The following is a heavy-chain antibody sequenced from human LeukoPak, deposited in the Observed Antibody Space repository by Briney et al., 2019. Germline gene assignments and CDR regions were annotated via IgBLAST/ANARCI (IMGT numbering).Heavy chain of an antibody. D-gene: IGHD1-26*01. CDR3: AKGTYTGSYLYRSLDY. CDR2: ILYDGTKK. CDR1: GFTFSSFG. V-gene: IGHV3-30*18. Sequence: GGSLRLSCAASGFTFSSFGMHWVRQAPGKGLEWVALILYDGTKKYYADSVKGRFTLSRDSSKNTLYLQMNSLTVDDTAVYYCAKGTYTGSYLYRSLDYWGQGTLVTVSS. J-gene: IGHJ4*02.